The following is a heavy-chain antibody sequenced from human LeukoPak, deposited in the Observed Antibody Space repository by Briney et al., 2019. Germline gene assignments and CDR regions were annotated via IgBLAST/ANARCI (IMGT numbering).Heavy chain of an antibody. CDR3: ARRKPYSNSYYMDV. CDR1: GYSISSGYY. V-gene: IGHV4-38-2*01. J-gene: IGHJ6*03. CDR2: IYYSGST. Sequence: SETLSLTCAVSGYSISSGYYWGWFRQPPGKGLEWIGYIYYSGSTNYNPSLKSRVTISVDTSKNQFSLKLSSVTAADTAVYYCARRKPYSNSYYMDVWGKGTTVTVSS. D-gene: IGHD4-11*01.